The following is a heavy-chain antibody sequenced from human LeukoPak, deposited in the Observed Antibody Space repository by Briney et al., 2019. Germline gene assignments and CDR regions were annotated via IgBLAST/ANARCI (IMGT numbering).Heavy chain of an antibody. CDR1: GFTFSSYW. D-gene: IGHD4-23*01. Sequence: GGSLRLSCAASGFTFSSYWMHWVRQAPGKGLVWVSRINSDGSSTSYADSVRGRFTISRDNAKNTLYLQMNNLRAEDTAVYYCSSGNSHAFDIGGQGTMVTVSS. V-gene: IGHV3-74*01. CDR2: INSDGSST. J-gene: IGHJ3*02. CDR3: SSGNSHAFDI.